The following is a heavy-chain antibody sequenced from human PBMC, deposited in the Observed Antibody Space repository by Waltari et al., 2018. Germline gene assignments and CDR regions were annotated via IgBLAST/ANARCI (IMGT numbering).Heavy chain of an antibody. V-gene: IGHV4-39*07. Sequence: QLQLQESGPGLVKPSETLSLTCTVSGGSISSSSYYWGWIRQPPGKGLDLIRSIYYSGSTYYHPSLKSRVTISVDTSKNQFSLKLSSVTAADTAVYYCAREGAVDTVEGYWGQGTLVTVSS. CDR2: IYYSGST. CDR1: GGSISSSSYY. CDR3: AREGAVDTVEGY. D-gene: IGHD5-18*01. J-gene: IGHJ4*02.